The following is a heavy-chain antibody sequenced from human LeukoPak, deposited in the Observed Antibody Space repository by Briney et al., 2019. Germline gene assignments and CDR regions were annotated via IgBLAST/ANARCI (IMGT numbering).Heavy chain of an antibody. D-gene: IGHD3-16*01. V-gene: IGHV1-8*01. Sequence: ASVKVSCKASGYTFTSYDINGVRQATGQGREWMGWMNPNSGNTGYAQKFQGRVTMTRNTSISTAYMELSSLRSEDTAVYYCARDIDMITFGLDAPGWGQGTLVTVSS. CDR2: MNPNSGNT. CDR3: ARDIDMITFGLDAPG. J-gene: IGHJ4*02. CDR1: GYTFTSYD.